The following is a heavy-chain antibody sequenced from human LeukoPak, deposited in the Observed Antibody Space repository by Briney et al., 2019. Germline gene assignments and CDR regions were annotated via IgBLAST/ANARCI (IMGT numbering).Heavy chain of an antibody. CDR1: GFTFSSYA. CDR3: ARYLRDRVTMIVVVRMDV. CDR2: ISGSGGST. V-gene: IGHV3-23*01. D-gene: IGHD3-22*01. J-gene: IGHJ6*02. Sequence: GGSLRLSCAASGFTFSSYAMSWVRQAPGKGLEWVSAISGSGGSTYYADSVKGRFTISRDNSKNTLYLQMNSLRAEDTAVYYCARYLRDRVTMIVVVRMDVWGQGTTVTVSS.